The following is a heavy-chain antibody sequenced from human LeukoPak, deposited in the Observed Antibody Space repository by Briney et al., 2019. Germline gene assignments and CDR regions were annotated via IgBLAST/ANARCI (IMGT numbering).Heavy chain of an antibody. CDR2: INPSGGST. J-gene: IGHJ4*02. Sequence: GASVKVSCKASGYTFTSYYMHWARQAPGQGLEWMGIINPSGGSTSYAQKFQGRVTMTRDTSTSTVYMELSSLRSEDTAVYYCARESDFWSGYYRKPFYFDYWGQGTLVTVSS. CDR3: ARESDFWSGYYRKPFYFDY. D-gene: IGHD3-3*01. CDR1: GYTFTSYY. V-gene: IGHV1-46*01.